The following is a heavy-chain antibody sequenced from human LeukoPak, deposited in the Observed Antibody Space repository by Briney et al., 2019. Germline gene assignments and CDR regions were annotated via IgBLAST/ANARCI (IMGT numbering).Heavy chain of an antibody. CDR1: GFRLSSDY. CDR2: FYNTDT. Sequence: GESLRLSCVASGFRLSSDYMSWVRQAPGKGLEWVSFFYNTDTYYADSVKGRFTISIATSKNTLYLQMDNLRAEDTAVYYCSTAPAWDLLYYNWGQGTLVTVSS. CDR3: STAPAWDLLYYN. D-gene: IGHD1-26*01. V-gene: IGHV3-53*01. J-gene: IGHJ4*02.